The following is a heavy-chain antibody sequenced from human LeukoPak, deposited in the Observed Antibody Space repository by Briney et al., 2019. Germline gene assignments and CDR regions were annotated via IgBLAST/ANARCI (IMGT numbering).Heavy chain of an antibody. CDR1: GYSFTSYW. V-gene: IGHV5-10-1*01. CDR2: IAPTDSYT. J-gene: IGHJ4*02. CDR3: ASGSGTDSPDY. Sequence: PGGSLKISCKGSGYSFTSYWITWVRQMPGKGLEWMGMIAPTDSYTNYSPSFQGHVTISVDKSISTAYLQWSSLKASDTAMYFCASGSGTDSPDYWGQGTLVTVSS. D-gene: IGHD3-10*01.